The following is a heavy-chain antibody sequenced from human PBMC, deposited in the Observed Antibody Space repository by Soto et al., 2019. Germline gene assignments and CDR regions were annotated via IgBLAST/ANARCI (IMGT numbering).Heavy chain of an antibody. V-gene: IGHV3-21*01. D-gene: IGHD3-9*01. CDR1: GFTFSSYS. CDR3: ARDLKDGMDV. CDR2: ISTGGTYI. J-gene: IGHJ6*02. Sequence: GGSLRLSCAASGFTFSSYSMNWVRQAPGKGLEWVSSISTGGTYIYYADSVKGRFIISRDNAKNSLYLQMNSLRAEDTAIYYCARDLKDGMDVWGQGTTVTVSS.